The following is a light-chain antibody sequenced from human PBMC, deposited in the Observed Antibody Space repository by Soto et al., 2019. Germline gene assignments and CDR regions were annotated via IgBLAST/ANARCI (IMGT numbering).Light chain of an antibody. CDR2: GVS. J-gene: IGLJ1*01. V-gene: IGLV2-14*01. CDR3: SSYTSSIFPYV. CDR1: ITDIGAYNY. Sequence: YALTHPAFLSGAPGQAITISCTRTITDIGAYNYVSLYQQHPGKAPKLLIYGVSSPPSGVSIRFSGSKSGNAAYLSISRIQSDDEAEYYCSSYTSSIFPYVFGAGTKFTVL.